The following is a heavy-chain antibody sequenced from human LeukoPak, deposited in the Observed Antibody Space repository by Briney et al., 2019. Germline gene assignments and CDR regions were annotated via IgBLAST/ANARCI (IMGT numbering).Heavy chain of an antibody. Sequence: ASVKVSCKVSGYTLTELSMHWVRQAPGKGLEWMGGFDPEDGETIYAQKFRGRVTMTEDTSTDTAYMELSSLRSEDTAVYYCATDLLCSSTSCYIEWGQGTLVTVSS. CDR1: GYTLTELS. V-gene: IGHV1-24*01. J-gene: IGHJ4*02. CDR3: ATDLLCSSTSCYIE. D-gene: IGHD2-2*02. CDR2: FDPEDGET.